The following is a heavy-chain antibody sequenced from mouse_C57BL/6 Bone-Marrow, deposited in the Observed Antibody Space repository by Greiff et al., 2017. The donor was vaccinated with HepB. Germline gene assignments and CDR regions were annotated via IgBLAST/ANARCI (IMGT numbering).Heavy chain of an antibody. V-gene: IGHV1-50*01. Sequence: QVQLQQPGAELVKPGASVKLSCKASVYTFTSYWMQWVKQRPGQGLEWIGEIDPSDSYTNYNQKFKGKATLTVDTSSSTAYMQLSSLTSEDSAVYYCARDGSITTVVATNFDYWGQGTTLTVSS. J-gene: IGHJ2*01. D-gene: IGHD1-1*01. CDR1: VYTFTSYW. CDR2: IDPSDSYT. CDR3: ARDGSITTVVATNFDY.